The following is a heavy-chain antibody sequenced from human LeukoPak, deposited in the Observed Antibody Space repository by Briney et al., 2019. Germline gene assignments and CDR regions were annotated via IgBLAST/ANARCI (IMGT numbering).Heavy chain of an antibody. D-gene: IGHD3-3*01. V-gene: IGHV3-23*05. CDR1: GYTFSRYS. Sequence: HPGGSLRLSCAASGYTFSRYSMSWVRQAPGKGLEWVSSIYPNGNTIYYADSVRGRFTISRDNSQNTLYLQMNSLRAEDTAVYYCAKATTIFGVVIRYLPDYWGQGTLVTVSS. CDR2: IYPNGNTI. CDR3: AKATTIFGVVIRYLPDY. J-gene: IGHJ4*02.